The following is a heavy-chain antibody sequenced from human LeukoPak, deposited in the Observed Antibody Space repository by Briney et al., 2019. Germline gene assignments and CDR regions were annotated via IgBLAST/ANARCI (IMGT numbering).Heavy chain of an antibody. V-gene: IGHV4-34*01. CDR2: INHSGST. J-gene: IGHJ4*02. CDR1: GGSFSGYY. Sequence: SETLSLTCAVYGGSFSGYYWSRIRQPPGKGLEWIGEINHSGSTNYNPSLKSRVTISVDTSKNQFSLKLSSVTAADTAVYYCARAQNGYYFVYWGQGTLVTVSS. CDR3: ARAQNGYYFVY. D-gene: IGHD3-22*01.